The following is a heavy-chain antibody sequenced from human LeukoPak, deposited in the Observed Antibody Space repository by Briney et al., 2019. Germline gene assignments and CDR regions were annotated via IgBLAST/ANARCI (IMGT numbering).Heavy chain of an antibody. CDR2: IYYSGST. CDR1: GGSISSYY. CDR3: ARTYSSSWYYFDY. J-gene: IGHJ4*02. V-gene: IGHV4-59*01. D-gene: IGHD6-13*01. Sequence: SETLSLTCTVSGGSISSYYWSWIRQPPGKGLERIGYIYYSGSTNYNPSLKSRVTISVDTSKNQFSLKLSSVTAADTAVYYCARTYSSSWYYFDYWGQGTLVTVSS.